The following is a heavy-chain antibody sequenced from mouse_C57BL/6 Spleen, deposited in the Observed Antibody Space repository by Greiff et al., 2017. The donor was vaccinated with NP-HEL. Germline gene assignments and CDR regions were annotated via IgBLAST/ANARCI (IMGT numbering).Heavy chain of an antibody. CDR1: GYSFTSYY. CDR2: IYPGSGNT. V-gene: IGHV1-66*01. Sequence: QVQLQQSGPELVKPGASVKISCKASGYSFTSYYIHWVKQRPGQGLEWIGWIYPGSGNTKYNEKFKGKATLTADTSSNSAYRQLSSLTSEDSAVYYCAVGGDYGGFYYAMDYWGQGTSVTVSS. CDR3: AVGGDYGGFYYAMDY. J-gene: IGHJ4*01. D-gene: IGHD2-4*01.